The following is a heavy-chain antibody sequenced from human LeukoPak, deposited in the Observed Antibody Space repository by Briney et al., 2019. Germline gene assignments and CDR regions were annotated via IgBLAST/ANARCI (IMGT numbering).Heavy chain of an antibody. J-gene: IGHJ3*02. V-gene: IGHV3-66*02. CDR1: VFTVSSNY. CDR2: IYSGGST. CDR3: ARWYYYDSSGYLHDAFDI. D-gene: IGHD3-22*01. Sequence: GGSLRLSCTPCVFTVSSNYMSLVRQAPGKGLEWVSVIYSGGSTYYADSVKGRFTISRDNSKNTLYLQMNSLRAEDTAVYYCARWYYYDSSGYLHDAFDIWGQGTMVTV.